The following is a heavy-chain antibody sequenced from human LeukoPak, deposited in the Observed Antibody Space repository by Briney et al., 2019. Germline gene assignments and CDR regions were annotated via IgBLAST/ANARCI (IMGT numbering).Heavy chain of an antibody. D-gene: IGHD5-24*01. J-gene: IGHJ3*02. CDR1: GFTFSSYG. V-gene: IGHV3-30*03. Sequence: GRSLRLSCAASGFTFSSYGMHWVRQAPGKGLEWVAVISYDGSNKYYADSVKGRFTISRDNSKNSLYLQMNSLRAEDTAVYYCARRDARWLQVDAFDIWGQGTMVTVSS. CDR2: ISYDGSNK. CDR3: ARRDARWLQVDAFDI.